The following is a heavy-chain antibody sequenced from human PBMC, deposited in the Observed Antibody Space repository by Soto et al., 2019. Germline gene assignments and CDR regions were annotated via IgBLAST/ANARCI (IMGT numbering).Heavy chain of an antibody. Sequence: SETLSLTCTVSGGSVSSGSYYWSWIRQPPGKGLECIGYIYYSGSTNYNPSPKSRVTISVDTSKNQFSLKLSSVTAADTAVYYCARRYGGNFDYWGQGTLVTVSS. CDR2: IYYSGST. CDR3: ARRYGGNFDY. J-gene: IGHJ4*02. D-gene: IGHD1-26*01. V-gene: IGHV4-61*01. CDR1: GGSVSSGSYY.